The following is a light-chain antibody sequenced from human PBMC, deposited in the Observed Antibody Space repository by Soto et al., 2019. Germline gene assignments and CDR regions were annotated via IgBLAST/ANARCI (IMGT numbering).Light chain of an antibody. CDR3: QXXGSTPLT. CDR2: DVS. V-gene: IGKV3-20*01. CDR1: QSVRNNY. J-gene: IGKJ4*01. Sequence: EIVLTQSPGTLSSSPGERATLSCRASQSVRNNYLAWYQQKPGQPPRFLIYDVSTRAAGIPDRFSGSGSGTDFTLTISRLEPEDFAVYXXQXXGSTPLTXXGGTKVEIE.